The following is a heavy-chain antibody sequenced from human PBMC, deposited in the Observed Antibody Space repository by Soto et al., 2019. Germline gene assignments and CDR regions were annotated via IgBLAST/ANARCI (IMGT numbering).Heavy chain of an antibody. CDR2: VYYSGTT. CDR3: ARTTAVPNTLRSRYFFDY. D-gene: IGHD4-17*01. V-gene: IGHV4-61*01. CDR1: GGSVSDKTYY. Sequence: TLSLTCSVSGGSVSDKTYYWSWIRQPPGKRLEWIGYVYYSGTTNYNPSLKSRVTISVDLSKNRFPLRLSSVTTADTALYYCARTTAVPNTLRSRYFFDYWGQGTLVTVSS. J-gene: IGHJ4*02.